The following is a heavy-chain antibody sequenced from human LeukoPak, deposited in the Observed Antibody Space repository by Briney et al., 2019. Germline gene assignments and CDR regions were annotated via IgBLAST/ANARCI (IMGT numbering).Heavy chain of an antibody. Sequence: GGSLRLSCAASGFTFSSYWMQWVRQAPGKGLVWVSRINSDGSSTSYADSVKGRFTISRDNAKNTLYLQMNSLRAEDSAVYYCAKYKPGFDPWGQGTLVTVSS. J-gene: IGHJ5*02. D-gene: IGHD2-2*01. V-gene: IGHV3-74*01. CDR3: AKYKPGFDP. CDR1: GFTFSSYW. CDR2: INSDGSST.